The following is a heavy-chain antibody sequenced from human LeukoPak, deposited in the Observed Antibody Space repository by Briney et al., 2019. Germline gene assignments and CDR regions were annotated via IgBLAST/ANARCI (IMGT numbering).Heavy chain of an antibody. J-gene: IGHJ4*02. D-gene: IGHD2-15*01. V-gene: IGHV3-48*03. Sequence: GGSLRLSCAASGFNFSTYEMNWVRQAPGKELEWVSYISNGGRIQNYADSVKGRFTVSRDNARNSLYLEMNSLRAEDAAVYYCAKASVTSCRGAFCYPFDYWGQGTLVTVSS. CDR2: ISNGGRIQ. CDR1: GFNFSTYE. CDR3: AKASVTSCRGAFCYPFDY.